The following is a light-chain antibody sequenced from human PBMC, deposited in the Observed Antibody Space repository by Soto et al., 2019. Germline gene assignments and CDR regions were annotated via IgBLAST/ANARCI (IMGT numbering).Light chain of an antibody. Sequence: DIQMTQSPSTLSASVGDRVTITCRASQSISSWLAWYQQKPGKAPKLLIYKASSLKSGVPSRFSGSGSGTEFTLTISSLQRDDFAPYYFQQYSRYSYTFGQGTKLEIK. J-gene: IGKJ2*01. CDR3: QQYSRYSYT. V-gene: IGKV1-5*03. CDR2: KAS. CDR1: QSISSW.